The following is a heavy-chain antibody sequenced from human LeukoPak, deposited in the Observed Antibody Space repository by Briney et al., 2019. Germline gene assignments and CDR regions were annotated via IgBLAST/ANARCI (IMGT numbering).Heavy chain of an antibody. D-gene: IGHD6-13*01. J-gene: IGHJ5*02. CDR1: GYTFTSYG. CDR3: ARGIAAAGLDWFDP. CDR2: ISAYNGNT. Sequence: ASVTVSCKASGYTFTSYGISWVRQAPGQGLEWMGWISAYNGNTNYAQKLQGRVTMTTDTSTSTAYMELSSLRSEDTAVYYCARGIAAAGLDWFDPWGQGTLVTVSS. V-gene: IGHV1-18*01.